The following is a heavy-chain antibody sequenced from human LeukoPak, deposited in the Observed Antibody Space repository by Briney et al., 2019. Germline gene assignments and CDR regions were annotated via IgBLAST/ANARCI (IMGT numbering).Heavy chain of an antibody. CDR3: ARGLDNYGSGSSD. J-gene: IGHJ4*02. CDR2: IKSKTDGGTT. V-gene: IGHV3-15*01. CDR1: GFTFSNAW. D-gene: IGHD3-10*01. Sequence: GGSLRLSCAASGFTFSNAWMSWVRQAPGKGLEWVGRIKSKTDGGTTDYAAPVKGRFTMSRDDSKNTLYLQMNSLKTEDTAVYYCARGLDNYGSGSSDWGQGTLVTVSS.